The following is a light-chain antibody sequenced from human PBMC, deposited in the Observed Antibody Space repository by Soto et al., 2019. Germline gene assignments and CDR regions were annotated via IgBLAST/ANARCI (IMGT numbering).Light chain of an antibody. CDR2: QDN. V-gene: IGLV3-1*01. CDR3: QAWDSSTAV. J-gene: IGLJ2*01. Sequence: SYELTQPPSVSVSPGQTASITCSGDNLGEKYVSWSQQKPGQSPMLVIYQDNKRPSGIPERFSGSNSGNTATLTISGTQAMDEADYYCQAWDSSTAVFGGGTKLTVL. CDR1: NLGEKY.